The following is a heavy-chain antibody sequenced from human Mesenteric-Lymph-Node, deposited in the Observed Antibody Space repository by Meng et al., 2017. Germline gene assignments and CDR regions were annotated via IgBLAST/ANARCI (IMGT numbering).Heavy chain of an antibody. Sequence: SETLSLTCAVYGGSFSGYYWSWIRQPPGKGLEWIGEINHSGSTNYNPSLKSRVTISVDTSNNQFSLRLRSVTAADTAVYYCARVDFRGDYFDSTGLGHWGQGTLVTVSS. J-gene: IGHJ4*02. D-gene: IGHD3-22*01. CDR1: GGSFSGYY. CDR2: INHSGST. V-gene: IGHV4-34*01. CDR3: ARVDFRGDYFDSTGLGH.